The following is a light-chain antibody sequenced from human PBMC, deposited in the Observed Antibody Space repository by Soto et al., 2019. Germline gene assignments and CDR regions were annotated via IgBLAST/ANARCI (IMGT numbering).Light chain of an antibody. CDR1: QSISSY. V-gene: IGKV1-39*01. CDR2: AAS. CDR3: QQSYSTRWT. Sequence: DIQMTQSPSSLSASVGDIFTITCRASQSISSYLNWYQQKPGKAPKLLIYAASSLQSGVPSRFSGSGSGTDFTLTISSLQPEDFATYYCQQSYSTRWTFGQGTKVDIK. J-gene: IGKJ1*01.